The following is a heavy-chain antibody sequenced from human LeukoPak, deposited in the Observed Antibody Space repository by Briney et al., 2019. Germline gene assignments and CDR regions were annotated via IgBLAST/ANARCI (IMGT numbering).Heavy chain of an antibody. CDR3: ARNLGSSGWYDFRFDY. CDR2: INPSGGST. D-gene: IGHD6-19*01. J-gene: IGHJ4*02. V-gene: IGHV1-46*01. CDR1: GYTFTSYY. Sequence: ASVKVSCKASGYTFTSYYMHWVRQAPGQGLEWMGIINPSGGSTSYAQKFQGRVTMTRDMSTSTVYMELSSLRSEDTAVYYCARNLGSSGWYDFRFDYWGQGTLVTVSS.